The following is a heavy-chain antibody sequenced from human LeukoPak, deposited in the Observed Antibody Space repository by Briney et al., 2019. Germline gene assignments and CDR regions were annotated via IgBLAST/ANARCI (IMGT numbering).Heavy chain of an antibody. J-gene: IGHJ4*01. Sequence: ASVTVSCKASGYTFTSYYMHWVRQAPGQGLEWMGIINPSGGSTSYAQKFQGRVTMTRDTSTSTVYMELSSLRSEDTAVYYCARAEVATYYYDSSGLTGEFDYWGQEPWSPSPQ. D-gene: IGHD3-22*01. CDR2: INPSGGST. CDR1: GYTFTSYY. V-gene: IGHV1-46*01. CDR3: ARAEVATYYYDSSGLTGEFDY.